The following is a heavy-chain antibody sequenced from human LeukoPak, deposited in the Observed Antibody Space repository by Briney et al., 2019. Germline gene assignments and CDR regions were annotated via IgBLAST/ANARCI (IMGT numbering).Heavy chain of an antibody. CDR2: TSDSGGST. V-gene: IGHV3-23*01. J-gene: IGHJ6*03. CDR3: ARDSSPILPYYYMDV. D-gene: IGHD3-9*01. CDR1: GFTFSNYG. Sequence: GGSLRLSCAASGFTFSNYGMSWVRQAPGKGLEWVSATSDSGGSTYYADSVKGRFTISRDNSKNTLYLQMNSLRAEDTAVYYCARDSSPILPYYYMDVWGKGTTVTVSS.